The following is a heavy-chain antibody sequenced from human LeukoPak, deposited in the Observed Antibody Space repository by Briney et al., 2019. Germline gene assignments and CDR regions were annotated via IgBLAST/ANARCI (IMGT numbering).Heavy chain of an antibody. CDR3: ARLNDGSAGY. CDR1: GYTFTSYW. Sequence: GESLKISRKGSGYTFTSYWIAWVRQMPGKGLDCMGIIYPGDHDTRYSPSFQGQVTISADESISTAYLQWNSLKASDAAMYYCARLNDGSAGYWGQGTLVTVSS. V-gene: IGHV5-51*01. D-gene: IGHD3-10*01. CDR2: IYPGDHDT. J-gene: IGHJ4*02.